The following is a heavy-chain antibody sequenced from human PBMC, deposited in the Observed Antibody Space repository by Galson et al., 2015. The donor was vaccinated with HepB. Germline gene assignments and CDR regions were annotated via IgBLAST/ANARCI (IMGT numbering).Heavy chain of an antibody. D-gene: IGHD4/OR15-4a*01. J-gene: IGHJ4*02. V-gene: IGHV1-2*02. CDR3: ARSSAEYGEFDF. CDR2: MNPNSGGT. CDR1: GYTFTAYY. Sequence: SVEVACKASGYTFTAYYRHWVRQAPGQGFQWMGGMNPNSGGTNYAQKFQGRVTMTRDTSISTAYMELNSLRSDDTAVYYCARSSAEYGEFDFWGQGTLVTVSS.